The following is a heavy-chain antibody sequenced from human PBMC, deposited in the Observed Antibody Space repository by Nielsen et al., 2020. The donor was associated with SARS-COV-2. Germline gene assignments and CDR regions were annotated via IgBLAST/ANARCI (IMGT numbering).Heavy chain of an antibody. Sequence: GWSLRLSCAASGFIFRSYGMHWVRQAPGKGLEWVAVISYDGSNKYYADSVKGRFTITRDISKNTLYLQVNSLRAEDTAVYYCARDGMDTAMVTSWFDPWGQGTLVTVSS. D-gene: IGHD5-18*01. J-gene: IGHJ5*02. V-gene: IGHV3-30*03. CDR1: GFIFRSYG. CDR3: ARDGMDTAMVTSWFDP. CDR2: ISYDGSNK.